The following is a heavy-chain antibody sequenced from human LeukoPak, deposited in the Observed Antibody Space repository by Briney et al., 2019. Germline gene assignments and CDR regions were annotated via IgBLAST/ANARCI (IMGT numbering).Heavy chain of an antibody. CDR2: IYYSGST. Sequence: SETLSLTCTVSGGSISSYYWSWIRQPPGKGLEWIGYIYYSGSTNYNPSLKSRVTISVDTSKNQFSLRLSSVTAADTAVYYCARGGRNYDSSGYSDRIDAFDIWGQGTMVTVSS. V-gene: IGHV4-59*01. D-gene: IGHD3-22*01. CDR1: GGSISSYY. CDR3: ARGGRNYDSSGYSDRIDAFDI. J-gene: IGHJ3*02.